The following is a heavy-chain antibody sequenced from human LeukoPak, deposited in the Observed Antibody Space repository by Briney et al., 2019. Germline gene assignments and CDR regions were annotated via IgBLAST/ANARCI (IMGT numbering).Heavy chain of an antibody. J-gene: IGHJ4*02. D-gene: IGHD2/OR15-2a*01. Sequence: GGSQRLSCAASGNYWMHWVRQVPGKGLVWVSHINSDGSWTSYADSVKGRFTISKDNAKNTVYLQMNSLRAEDTAVYYCVSFYETYWGRGTLVTVSS. CDR1: GNYW. CDR2: INSDGSWT. CDR3: VSFYETY. V-gene: IGHV3-74*01.